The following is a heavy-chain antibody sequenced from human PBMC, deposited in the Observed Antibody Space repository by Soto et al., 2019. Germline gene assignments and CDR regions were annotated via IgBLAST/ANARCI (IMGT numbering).Heavy chain of an antibody. Sequence: EVQLVESGGGLVKPGGSLRLSCAASGFAFSTYSMDWVRQAPGKGLEWVSFISSSSTYIYYAESVKGRFTISRDNAENSLYLQMSGLRAEDTAVYYSTIVADQCSSPNCYSDYWGQGVLVTVSS. V-gene: IGHV3-21*01. CDR1: GFAFSTYS. CDR3: TIVADQCSSPNCYSDY. J-gene: IGHJ4*02. CDR2: ISSSSTYI. D-gene: IGHD2-2*01.